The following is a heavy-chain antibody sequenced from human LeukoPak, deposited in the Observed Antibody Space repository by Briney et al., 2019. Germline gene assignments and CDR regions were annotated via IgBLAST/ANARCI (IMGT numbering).Heavy chain of an antibody. D-gene: IGHD3-22*01. CDR3: AGESVAVPAYY. Sequence: GGSLRLSCVGSRFSISSYWMSWVRQAPGKGLEWVANINQEGSEIYYLDSVKGRFTISRDNAKNSLYLQMNGLRVEDAAVYYCAGESVAVPAYYWGQGTLVTVSS. J-gene: IGHJ4*02. V-gene: IGHV3-7*01. CDR2: INQEGSEI. CDR1: RFSISSYW.